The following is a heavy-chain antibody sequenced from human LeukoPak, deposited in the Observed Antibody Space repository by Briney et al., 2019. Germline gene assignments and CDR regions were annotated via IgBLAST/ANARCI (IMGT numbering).Heavy chain of an antibody. J-gene: IGHJ4*02. CDR2: IDEYGTTI. CDR1: GFTFTNYW. Sequence: PGGSLRLSCAASGFTFTNYWMHWVRQAPGKGLVWVSRIDEYGTTINYADSVKGRFTISRNNAGDTLFLQMNSLRAEDTGVYYCATDLSGRQDYWGQGTLVTVSS. V-gene: IGHV3-74*01. CDR3: ATDLSGRQDY. D-gene: IGHD5-12*01.